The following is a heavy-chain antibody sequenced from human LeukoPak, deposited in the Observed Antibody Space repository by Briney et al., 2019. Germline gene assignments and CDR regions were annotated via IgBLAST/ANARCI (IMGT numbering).Heavy chain of an antibody. Sequence: GGSLRLSCAASGFTFSSYGMHWVRQAPGKGLEWVAVISYDGSNKYYADSVKGRFTISRDNAKNSLYLQMNSLRAEGTAVYYCARAVGYFWSGPRFDYWGQGTLVAVSS. D-gene: IGHD3-3*01. CDR3: ARAVGYFWSGPRFDY. CDR1: GFTFSSYG. CDR2: ISYDGSNK. J-gene: IGHJ4*02. V-gene: IGHV3-30*03.